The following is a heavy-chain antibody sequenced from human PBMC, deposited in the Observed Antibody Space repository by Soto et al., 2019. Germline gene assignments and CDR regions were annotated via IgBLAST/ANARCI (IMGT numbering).Heavy chain of an antibody. D-gene: IGHD6-13*01. CDR2: INHSGST. CDR3: ARGRGYSIHNWFDP. J-gene: IGHJ5*02. V-gene: IGHV4-34*01. Sequence: QVQLQQWGAGLLKPSEALSLTCAVYAGSFSTYYWSWIRQPPGKGLEWIGEINHSGSTNYNPSLKSRVTISVDTSNNPFSLKLSSVTAADAAVYYCARGRGYSIHNWFDPWGQGTLVTVSS. CDR1: AGSFSTYY.